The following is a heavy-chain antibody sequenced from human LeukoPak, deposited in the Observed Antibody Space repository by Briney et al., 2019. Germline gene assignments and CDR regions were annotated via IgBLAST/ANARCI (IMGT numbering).Heavy chain of an antibody. D-gene: IGHD3-22*01. J-gene: IGHJ4*02. Sequence: SETLSLTCAVYGGSFSGYYWSWIRQPPGKGLEWIGEINHSGGTNYNPSLKSRVTISVDTSKKQFSLKLSSETAADTAVYYCVTYYFDSSGPKKNYWGQGTLVTVSS. CDR2: INHSGGT. CDR3: VTYYFDSSGPKKNY. V-gene: IGHV4-34*01. CDR1: GGSFSGYY.